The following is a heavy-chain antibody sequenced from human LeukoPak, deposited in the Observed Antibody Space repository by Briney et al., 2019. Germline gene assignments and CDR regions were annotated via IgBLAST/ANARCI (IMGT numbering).Heavy chain of an antibody. J-gene: IGHJ3*02. CDR1: GGSIISGDYY. D-gene: IGHD2-2*02. Sequence: SQTLSLTCIVSGGSIISGDYYWSWIRQPPGKGLEWIGDIYHNGDTYYNPSLKSRVFISVDTSKNQFSLKLSSVTAADTAVYYCARAGVVPAAISRAFDIWGQGSVVTVSS. V-gene: IGHV4-30-4*08. CDR3: ARAGVVPAAISRAFDI. CDR2: IYHNGDT.